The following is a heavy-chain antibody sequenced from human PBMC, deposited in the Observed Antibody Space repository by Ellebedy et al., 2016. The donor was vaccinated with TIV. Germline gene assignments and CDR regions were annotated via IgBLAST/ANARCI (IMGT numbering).Heavy chain of an antibody. D-gene: IGHD6-13*01. CDR1: GYTFTGYY. CDR2: INPNSGGT. CDR3: ARNIAAAELGGNWFDP. Sequence: ASVKVSXXASGYTFTGYYMHWVRQAPGQGLEWMGWINPNSGGTNYAQKFQGWVTMTRDTSISTAYMELSRLRSDDTAVYYCARNIAAAELGGNWFDPWGQGTLVTVSS. J-gene: IGHJ5*02. V-gene: IGHV1-2*04.